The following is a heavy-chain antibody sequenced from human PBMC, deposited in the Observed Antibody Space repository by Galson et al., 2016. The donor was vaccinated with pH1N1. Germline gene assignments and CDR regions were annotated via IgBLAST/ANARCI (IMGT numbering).Heavy chain of an antibody. CDR2: TYYRSRWIY. CDR3: AREGVTESGRWENAFAI. V-gene: IGHV6-1*01. J-gene: IGHJ3*02. D-gene: IGHD1-26*01. Sequence: CAISGDSVSSIDAAWNWIRQSPSGGLEWLGRTYYRSRWIYDYAGSVSGRITINPDTSKNQFSLQLSSVTPEDKAVYYCAREGVTESGRWENAFAIWGQGTMVTVS. CDR1: GDSVSSIDAA.